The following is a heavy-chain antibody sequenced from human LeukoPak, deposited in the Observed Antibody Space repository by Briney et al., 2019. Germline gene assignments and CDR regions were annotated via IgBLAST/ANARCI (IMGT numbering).Heavy chain of an antibody. J-gene: IGHJ3*02. CDR1: GGSISSYY. Sequence: SETLSLTCTVSGGSISSYYWSWIRQPPGKGLEWIGYIYYSGSTNYNPSLKSRVTISVDTSKNQFSLKLSSVTAADTAVYYCARMGVVVYGGLVTPDAFDIWGQGTMVTVSS. V-gene: IGHV4-59*08. D-gene: IGHD3-22*01. CDR2: IYYSGST. CDR3: ARMGVVVYGGLVTPDAFDI.